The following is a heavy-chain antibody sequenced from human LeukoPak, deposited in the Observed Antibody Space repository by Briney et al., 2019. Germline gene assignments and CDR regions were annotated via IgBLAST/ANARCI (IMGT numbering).Heavy chain of an antibody. Sequence: ASVKVSCKASGYTFTSYGISWVRQAPGQGLEWMGWISAYNGNTNYAQKLQGRVTMTTDTSTSTAYMELRSLRSDDTAVYYCARDKGYDFWSGYSPGWFDPWGQGTLVTVSS. CDR2: ISAYNGNT. V-gene: IGHV1-18*01. D-gene: IGHD3-3*01. CDR1: GYTFTSYG. CDR3: ARDKGYDFWSGYSPGWFDP. J-gene: IGHJ5*02.